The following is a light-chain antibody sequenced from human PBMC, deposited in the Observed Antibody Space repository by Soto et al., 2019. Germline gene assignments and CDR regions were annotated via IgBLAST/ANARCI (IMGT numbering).Light chain of an antibody. CDR3: QQYYSTPLT. J-gene: IGKJ4*01. CDR2: WAS. Sequence: DIVMTQSPDSLAVSLGERATINCKSSQSVLYSSKNKNYLAWYQQKPGQPPKLLIYWASTREPGVPDRFSGSASGTDFTLTISSLQAEDVAVYYCQQYYSTPLTFGGGTKVEIK. V-gene: IGKV4-1*01. CDR1: QSVLYSSKNKNY.